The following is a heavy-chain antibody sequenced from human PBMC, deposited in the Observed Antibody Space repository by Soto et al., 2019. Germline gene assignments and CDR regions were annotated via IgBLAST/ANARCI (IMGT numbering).Heavy chain of an antibody. V-gene: IGHV1-3*01. CDR3: ARNSPIGSTFSGTDAIDY. J-gene: IGHJ4*02. D-gene: IGHD5-12*01. CDR1: RYTFTSYA. Sequence: EASVKVSCKASRYTFTSYAIHWVRQAPGQRLEWMGWINAGNGNTKYSQKFQGRVTITRDTSASTAYMELSSLRSEDTAVYYCARNSPIGSTFSGTDAIDYWGQGTLVTVSS. CDR2: INAGNGNT.